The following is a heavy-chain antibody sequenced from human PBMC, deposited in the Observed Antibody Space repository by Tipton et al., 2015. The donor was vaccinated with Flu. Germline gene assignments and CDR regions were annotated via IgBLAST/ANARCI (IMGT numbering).Heavy chain of an antibody. CDR2: ISYDGANK. V-gene: IGHV3-30*18. CDR3: AKDPSYSSAWYLDH. CDR1: GFTFRNFG. D-gene: IGHD6-19*01. J-gene: IGHJ4*02. Sequence: LRLSCAASGFTFRNFGMHWVRQAPGKGLEWLSIISYDGANKYYAESVRGRFTVSRDNSKNTLDLHMDSLRPEDTAVYYCAKDPSYSSAWYLDHWGQGALVTVSS.